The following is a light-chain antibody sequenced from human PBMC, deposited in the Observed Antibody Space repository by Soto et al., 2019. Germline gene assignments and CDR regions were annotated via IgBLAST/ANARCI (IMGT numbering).Light chain of an antibody. Sequence: DIVMPQSPATLSVSPGEGATLSCRASQSVHSALAWYQQRPGQTPRLLIYDASTRATGIPDRFSGSGSGTEFTLTISSLQSEDFAIYYCQQYGTWPPLTFGGGTQVEI. CDR3: QQYGTWPPLT. CDR1: QSVHSA. V-gene: IGKV3-15*01. J-gene: IGKJ4*01. CDR2: DAS.